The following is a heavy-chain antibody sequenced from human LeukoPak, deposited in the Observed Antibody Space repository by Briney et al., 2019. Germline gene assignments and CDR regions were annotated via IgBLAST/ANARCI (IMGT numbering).Heavy chain of an antibody. CDR2: INHSGST. CDR1: GGSFSGYY. D-gene: IGHD3-22*01. Sequence: PSETLSLTCAVYGGSFSGYYWSWIRQPPGKGLEWIGEINHSGSTNYNPSLKSRVTISVDTSKNQSSLKLSSVTAADTAVYYCARGEGYYYDSSGYYPIDYWGQGTLVTVSS. V-gene: IGHV4-34*01. J-gene: IGHJ4*02. CDR3: ARGEGYYYDSSGYYPIDY.